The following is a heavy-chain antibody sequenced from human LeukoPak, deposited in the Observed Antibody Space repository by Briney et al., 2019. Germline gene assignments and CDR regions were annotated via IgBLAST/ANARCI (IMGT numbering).Heavy chain of an antibody. CDR3: ARQTRDGSGSRGYSFDF. J-gene: IGHJ4*02. D-gene: IGHD3-10*01. V-gene: IGHV5-51*01. CDR2: IYPGDSDT. Sequence: GESLKISCKGSGYIFTNNWIGWVRQMPGKGLEWMGTIYPGDSDTRYSPSFEGQVTISADKSISTAYLQWSSLKASDTAMYYCARQTRDGSGSRGYSFDFWGLGTLVTVSS. CDR1: GYIFTNNW.